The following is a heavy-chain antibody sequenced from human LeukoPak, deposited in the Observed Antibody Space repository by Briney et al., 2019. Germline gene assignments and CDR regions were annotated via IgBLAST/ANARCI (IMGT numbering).Heavy chain of an antibody. CDR3: AREGYSPRDGYNFNFDY. D-gene: IGHD5-24*01. CDR2: ISYDGSNK. CDR1: GFTFSSYG. J-gene: IGHJ4*02. V-gene: IGHV3-30*03. Sequence: GGTLRLSCAASGFTFSSYGLSWVRQAPGKGLEWVAVISYDGSNKYYADSVKGRFTISRDNAKNSLYLQMNSLRAEDTAVYYCAREGYSPRDGYNFNFDYWGQGTLVTVSS.